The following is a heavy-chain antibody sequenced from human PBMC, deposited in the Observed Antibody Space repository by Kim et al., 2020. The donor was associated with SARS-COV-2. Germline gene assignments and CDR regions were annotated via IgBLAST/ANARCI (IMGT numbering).Heavy chain of an antibody. V-gene: IGHV4-59*01. D-gene: IGHD3-22*01. CDR2: IYYSGST. Sequence: SETLSLTCTVSGGSISSYYWSWIRQPPGKGLEWIGYIYYSGSTNYNPSLKSRVTISVDTSKNQFSLKLSSVTAADTAVYYCARASFSGYYPTYYYYGMDVWGQGTTVTVSS. CDR1: GGSISSYY. CDR3: ARASFSGYYPTYYYYGMDV. J-gene: IGHJ6*02.